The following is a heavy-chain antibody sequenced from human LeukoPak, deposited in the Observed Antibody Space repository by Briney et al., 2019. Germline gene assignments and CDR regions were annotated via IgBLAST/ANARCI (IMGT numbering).Heavy chain of an antibody. Sequence: GGSLRLSCAASGFTFDDYGMHWVRQGPGKGLEWVSGISWNSGNIGYVDSVKGRFTISRDNAKNSLYLQMNSLRAEDTGVYYCAKKIDSGSYPLDYWGQGTLVTISS. CDR2: ISWNSGNI. J-gene: IGHJ4*02. D-gene: IGHD3-10*01. CDR3: AKKIDSGSYPLDY. V-gene: IGHV3-9*01. CDR1: GFTFDDYG.